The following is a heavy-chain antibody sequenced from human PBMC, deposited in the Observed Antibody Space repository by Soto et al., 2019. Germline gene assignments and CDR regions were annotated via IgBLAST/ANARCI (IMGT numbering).Heavy chain of an antibody. D-gene: IGHD3-10*01. CDR2: ISGGGTST. Sequence: GGSLRLSCAASGFTFGSYVMSWVRQAPGKGLEWVSAISGGGTSTYYADSVKGRFTISRDNSKNTLYLLMNSLRAEDTAVYYCAKDNHIGFGELFYYMDVRGKGTTVTVSS. V-gene: IGHV3-23*01. CDR1: GFTFGSYV. J-gene: IGHJ6*03. CDR3: AKDNHIGFGELFYYMDV.